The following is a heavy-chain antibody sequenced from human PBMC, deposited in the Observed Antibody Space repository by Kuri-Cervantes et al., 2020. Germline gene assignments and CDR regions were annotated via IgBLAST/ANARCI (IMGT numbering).Heavy chain of an antibody. Sequence: SCTVSGGSISSGSYYWSWIRRPAGKGLEWIGRIYTSGSTNYNPSLKSRVTMSVDTSKNQFSLKLSSVTAADTAVYYCARGIVVIPAAPGLFFDSWGQGTLVTVSS. J-gene: IGHJ4*02. CDR3: ARGIVVIPAAPGLFFDS. CDR2: IYTSGST. V-gene: IGHV4-61*02. D-gene: IGHD2-2*01. CDR1: GGSISSGSYY.